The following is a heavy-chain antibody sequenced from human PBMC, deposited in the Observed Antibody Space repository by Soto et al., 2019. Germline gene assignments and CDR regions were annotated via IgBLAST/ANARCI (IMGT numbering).Heavy chain of an antibody. V-gene: IGHV3-33*01. CDR3: GRDRSAGNYFYYGMGV. Sequence: GGSLRLSCSASGLPFNGNGMHWVRQAPGKGLEWVAVIWYDGSKEYYSDSVKGRFTISRDNSKNMLYLQMNSVRVEDTAVYFCGRDRSAGNYFYYGMGVWGQGTTVTVSS. D-gene: IGHD1-1*01. J-gene: IGHJ6*02. CDR1: GLPFNGNG. CDR2: IWYDGSKE.